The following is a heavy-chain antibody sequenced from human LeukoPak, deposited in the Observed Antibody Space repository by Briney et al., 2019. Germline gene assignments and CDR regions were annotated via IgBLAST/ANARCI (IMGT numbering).Heavy chain of an antibody. CDR2: ISGSGGST. CDR1: GFTFSSYA. CDR3: AKHLYCSGGSCYSSDYYYYYMDV. V-gene: IGHV3-23*01. J-gene: IGHJ6*03. Sequence: GGSLRLSCAASGFTFSSYAMSWVRQAPGKGLEWVSAISGSGGSTYYADSVKGRFTISRDNSKNTLYLQMNSLRAEHTAVYYCAKHLYCSGGSCYSSDYYYYYMDVWGKGTTVTVSS. D-gene: IGHD2-15*01.